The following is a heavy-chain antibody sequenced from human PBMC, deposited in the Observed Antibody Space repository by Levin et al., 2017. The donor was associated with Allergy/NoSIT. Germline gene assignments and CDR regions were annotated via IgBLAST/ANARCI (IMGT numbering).Heavy chain of an antibody. CDR1: GVTFSNYG. D-gene: IGHD3-16*01. CDR2: ISHDGSNK. J-gene: IGHJ4*02. CDR3: AKDGDYGYVWGHYRRTARDY. Sequence: GGSLRLSCAASGVTFSNYGMHWVRQAPGKGLEWVAVISHDGSNKASADSVKGRFTISRANPKTTVYLQMNSLRGEDTAVYYCAKDGDYGYVWGHYRRTARDYWGQGTLVTVSS. V-gene: IGHV3-30*18.